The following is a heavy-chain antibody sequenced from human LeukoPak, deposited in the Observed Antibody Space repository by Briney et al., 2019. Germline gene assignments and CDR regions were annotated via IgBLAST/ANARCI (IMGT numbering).Heavy chain of an antibody. CDR3: ARQWGPRGVRGVSFWFDP. CDR1: GGSISSYY. J-gene: IGHJ5*02. CDR2: IYYSGST. Sequence: SETLSLTCTVSGGSISSYYWSWIRQPPGKGLEWIGYIYYSGSTNYNPSLKSRVTISVDTSKNQFSQKLSSVTAADTAVYYCARQWGPRGVRGVSFWFDPWGQGTLVTVSS. D-gene: IGHD3-10*01. V-gene: IGHV4-59*01.